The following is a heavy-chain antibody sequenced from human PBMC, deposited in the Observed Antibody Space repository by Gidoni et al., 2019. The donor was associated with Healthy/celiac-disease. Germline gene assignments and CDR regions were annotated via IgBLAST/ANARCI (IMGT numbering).Heavy chain of an antibody. CDR3: ARHSNTMVQGEDY. Sequence: EVQLVQSGAEVKKPGESLKISCKGSGYSFTSYWIGWVGQMPGKGRGWMGIIYPGEADTRYSPSFQGQVTILADKSISTAYLQWSSLKASDTAMYYCARHSNTMVQGEDYWGQGTLVTVSS. CDR1: GYSFTSYW. CDR2: IYPGEADT. D-gene: IGHD3-10*01. J-gene: IGHJ4*02. V-gene: IGHV5-51*01.